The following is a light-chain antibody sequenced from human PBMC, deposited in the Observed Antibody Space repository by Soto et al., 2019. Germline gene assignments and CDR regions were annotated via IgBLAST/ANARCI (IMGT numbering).Light chain of an antibody. CDR1: QRVSSY. J-gene: IGKJ3*01. CDR2: DAS. V-gene: IGKV3-11*01. Sequence: EVVLTQSPATLSLSPGEGATISCRASQRVSSYLAWYQQKPGQAPRLLIYDASNRATGIPARFSGSGSGTDFTLTISSLEPEDFAIYYCQQRGNWPPTFGPGTKVDIK. CDR3: QQRGNWPPT.